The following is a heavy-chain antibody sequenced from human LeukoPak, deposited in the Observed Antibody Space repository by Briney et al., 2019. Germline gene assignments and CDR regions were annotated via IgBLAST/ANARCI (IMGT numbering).Heavy chain of an antibody. J-gene: IGHJ4*02. CDR3: ASSGGYYYDSSGYYDTTLHYFDY. Sequence: PVGSLRLSCAASGFTFSDYYMSWIRQAPGKGLEWVSYISSSGSTIYYADSVKGRFTISRDNAKNSLYLQMNSLRAEDTAVYYCASSGGYYYDSSGYYDTTLHYFDYWGQGTLVTVSS. V-gene: IGHV3-11*01. CDR2: ISSSGSTI. D-gene: IGHD3-22*01. CDR1: GFTFSDYY.